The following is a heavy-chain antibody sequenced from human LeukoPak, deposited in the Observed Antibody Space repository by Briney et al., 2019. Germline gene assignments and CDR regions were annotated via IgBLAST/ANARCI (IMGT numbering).Heavy chain of an antibody. CDR1: GVTLSTYP. J-gene: IGHJ4*02. CDR2: IIPILGVT. CDR3: ARGRLGEGLHY. V-gene: IGHV1-69*02. Sequence: ASVKVSCTAYGVTLSTYPITWVRQAPGQGLEWMGRIIPILGVTNNAQKFQGRVTITADKSMSTAYMELSSLTSEDTAAYYCARGRLGEGLHYWGQGTLVTVSS. D-gene: IGHD3-3*01.